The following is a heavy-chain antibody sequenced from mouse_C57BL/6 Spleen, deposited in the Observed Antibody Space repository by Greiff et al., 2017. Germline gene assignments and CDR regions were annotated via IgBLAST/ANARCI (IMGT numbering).Heavy chain of an antibody. CDR3: ARSKDYYSNYEDYFDY. V-gene: IGHV1-80*01. Sequence: VKLQQSGAELVKPGASVKISCKASGYAFSSYWMNWVKQRPGKGLEWIGQIYPGDGDTNYNGKFKGKATLTADKSSSTAYMQLSSLTSEDSAVYFCARSKDYYSNYEDYFDYWGQGTTLTVSS. J-gene: IGHJ2*01. CDR2: IYPGDGDT. CDR1: GYAFSSYW. D-gene: IGHD2-5*01.